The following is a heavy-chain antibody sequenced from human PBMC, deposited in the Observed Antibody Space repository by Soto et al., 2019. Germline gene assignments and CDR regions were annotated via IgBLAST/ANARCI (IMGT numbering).Heavy chain of an antibody. J-gene: IGHJ3*02. CDR3: ARARRGLGWEDFPAFDI. CDR1: GFTFSSYC. V-gene: IGHV3-33*01. D-gene: IGHD3-16*01. Sequence: XGSLRISCAASGFTFSSYCMHWVRQAPGKGLEWVAVIWYDGSNKYYADSVKGRFTISRDNSKNTLYLQMNSLRAEDTAVYYCARARRGLGWEDFPAFDIWGQGTMVTV. CDR2: IWYDGSNK.